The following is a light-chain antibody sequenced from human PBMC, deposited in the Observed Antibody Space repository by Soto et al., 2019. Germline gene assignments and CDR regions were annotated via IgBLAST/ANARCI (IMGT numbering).Light chain of an antibody. J-gene: IGKJ1*01. V-gene: IGKV3-11*01. CDR1: QTVSSS. CDR3: QQNKDWPGT. CDR2: DAS. Sequence: EIVLTQSPATLSLSPGERATLSCRASQTVSSSLAWYQQKPGQAPRLLIYDASTRATGIPVRFSGSGSGTEFTLTISSLQSEDFGVYYCQQNKDWPGTFGQGTKVDI.